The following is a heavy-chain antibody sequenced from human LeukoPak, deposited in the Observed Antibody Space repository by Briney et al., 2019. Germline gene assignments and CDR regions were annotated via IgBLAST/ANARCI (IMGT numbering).Heavy chain of an antibody. CDR2: INPNSGGT. D-gene: IGHD2-2*03. V-gene: IGHV1-2*02. CDR1: GYTFTGYY. J-gene: IGHJ3*02. Sequence: GASVKVSCKASGYTFTGYYMHWVRQAPGQGLEWMGWINPNSGGTNYAQKFQGRVTMTRDTSISTAYMELSRLRSDDTAVYYCARTMDIVARAAFDIWGQGTMVTVSS. CDR3: ARTMDIVARAAFDI.